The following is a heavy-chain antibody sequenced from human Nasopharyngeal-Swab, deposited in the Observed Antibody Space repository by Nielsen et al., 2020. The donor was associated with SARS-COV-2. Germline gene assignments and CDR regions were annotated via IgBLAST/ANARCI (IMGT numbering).Heavy chain of an antibody. D-gene: IGHD1-26*01. Sequence: GESLKISCAASGFTISSNGMNWVRQAPGKGLEWVAYISSSSSTSYYADSVKGRFTISRDNPKNSLYLQMNSLRDEDTAAYYCARDVGLVGATLDNWGQGTLVTVSS. V-gene: IGHV3-48*02. J-gene: IGHJ4*02. CDR2: ISSSSSTS. CDR3: ARDVGLVGATLDN. CDR1: GFTISSNG.